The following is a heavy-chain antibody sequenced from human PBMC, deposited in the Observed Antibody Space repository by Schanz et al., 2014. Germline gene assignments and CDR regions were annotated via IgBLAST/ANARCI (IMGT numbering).Heavy chain of an antibody. J-gene: IGHJ3*02. V-gene: IGHV3-33*06. Sequence: VQLVESGGGVVQPGRSLRLSCAASGFTFSSYGMHWVRQAPGKGLVWVAVIWYDGNNKFYADSVKGRFIISRDNSKNTLDPQMNSLIDEDTALYYCAKDMHKDYGGKPQAFDIWGQGTMVTVSS. D-gene: IGHD4-17*01. CDR1: GFTFSSYG. CDR3: AKDMHKDYGGKPQAFDI. CDR2: IWYDGNNK.